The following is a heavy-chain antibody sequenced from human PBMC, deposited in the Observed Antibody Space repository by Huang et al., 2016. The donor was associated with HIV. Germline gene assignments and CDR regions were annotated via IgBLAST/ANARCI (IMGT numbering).Heavy chain of an antibody. V-gene: IGHV1-24*01. CDR2: FDPEHGET. Sequence: GAEVKKPGASVKVSCKVSGYTHTELSIHWVRQASGKGLEGMGGFDPEHGETIYAQNFQGRVTMTEDTSTDTAYMELHSLRPEDTAVYYCAAGYDTYYDIWGQGTMVIASS. J-gene: IGHJ3*02. D-gene: IGHD2-21*01. CDR1: GYTHTELS. CDR3: AAGYDTYYDI.